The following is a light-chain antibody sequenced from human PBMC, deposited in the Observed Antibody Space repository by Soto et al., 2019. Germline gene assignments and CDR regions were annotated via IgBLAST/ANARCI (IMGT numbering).Light chain of an antibody. CDR3: QHYRRNTWS. J-gene: IGKJ1*01. CDR1: QSVGTW. CDR2: GAS. V-gene: IGKV1-5*01. Sequence: DIQMTQSPSTLSASVGGRVTITFRASQSVGTWVAWYQQKPGKAPKLLIYGASNLESGVPSRFSGSGSGTEFTLTITTLQPDDFATYFCQHYRRNTWSFGPGTKVDIK.